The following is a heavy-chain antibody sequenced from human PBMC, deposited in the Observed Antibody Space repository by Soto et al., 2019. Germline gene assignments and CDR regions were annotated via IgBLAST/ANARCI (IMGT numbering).Heavy chain of an antibody. CDR1: GYTFTGYY. CDR3: ARDSFDDFDNWFDP. CDR2: INPNSGGT. Sequence: ASVKVSCKASGYTFTGYYMHWVRQAPGQGLEWMGWINPNSGGTNYAQKFQGWVTMTRDTSISTAYMELSRLRSDDTAVYYCARDSFDDFDNWFDPWGQGTLVTVSS. J-gene: IGHJ5*02. V-gene: IGHV1-2*04. D-gene: IGHD3-16*01.